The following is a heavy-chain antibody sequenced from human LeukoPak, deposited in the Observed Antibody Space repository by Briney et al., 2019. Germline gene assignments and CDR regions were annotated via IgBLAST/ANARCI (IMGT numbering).Heavy chain of an antibody. J-gene: IGHJ3*02. CDR3: ARPGRDAFDI. CDR2: IYYSGST. V-gene: IGHV4-59*01. Sequence: SETLSLTCTVSGGSISSYYWSWIRQPPGKGLEWIGYIYYSGSTNYDPSLKSRVTISVDTSKNQFSLKLSSVTAADTAVYYCARPGRDAFDIWGQGTMVTVSS. CDR1: GGSISSYY.